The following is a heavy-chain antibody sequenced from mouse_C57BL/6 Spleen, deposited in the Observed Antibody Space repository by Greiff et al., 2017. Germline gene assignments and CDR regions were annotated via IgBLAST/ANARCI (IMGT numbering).Heavy chain of an antibody. CDR2: IDPSDSYT. V-gene: IGHV1-50*01. CDR1: GYTFTSYW. J-gene: IGHJ3*01. D-gene: IGHD2-2*01. Sequence: VQLQQSGAELVKPGASVKLSCKASGYTFTSYWMQWVKQRPGQGLEWIGEIDPSDSYTTYNQKFKGKATLTVDTSSSTAYMQLSSLTSEDSAVYDCALCGYSDWFAYWGQGTLVTVSA. CDR3: ALCGYSDWFAY.